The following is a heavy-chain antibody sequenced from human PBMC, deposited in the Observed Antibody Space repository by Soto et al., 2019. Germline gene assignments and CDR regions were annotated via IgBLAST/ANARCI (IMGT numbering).Heavy chain of an antibody. V-gene: IGHV6-1*01. J-gene: IGHJ4*02. CDR2: TYYRSKWYN. Sequence: SQTLSLTCAISGDSVSRNSAGWNWIRQSPSRGLEWLGRTYYRSKWYNDYALSVKGRITIDPDTSKNQFSLQLNSVTPEDTAVYYCARDLIDGVFAYWGQGTPVTVSS. CDR3: ARDLIDGVFAY. CDR1: GDSVSRNSAG. D-gene: IGHD3-3*01.